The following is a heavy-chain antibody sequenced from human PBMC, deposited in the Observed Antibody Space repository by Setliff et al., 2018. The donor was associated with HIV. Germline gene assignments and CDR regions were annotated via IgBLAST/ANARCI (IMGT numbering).Heavy chain of an antibody. V-gene: IGHV4-31*03. CDR1: GGSISSGGHY. J-gene: IGHJ4*02. Sequence: PSETLSFTCSVSGGSISSGGHYWNWIRQHPGRGLEWIGYISNSGSTYYNPSLKGRLTISVDPSKNHFSLNLTSVTAADTAVYYCARVPSGLWFGKWGNWGQGTLVTVSS. CDR3: ARVPSGLWFGKWGN. CDR2: ISNSGST. D-gene: IGHD3-10*01.